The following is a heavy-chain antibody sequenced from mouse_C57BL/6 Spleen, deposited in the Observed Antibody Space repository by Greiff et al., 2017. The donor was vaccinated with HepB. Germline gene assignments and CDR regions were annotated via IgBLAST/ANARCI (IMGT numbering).Heavy chain of an antibody. CDR2: INPGSGGT. CDR3: ARRGPSTGSFAY. J-gene: IGHJ3*01. Sequence: QVQLQQSGAELVRPGTSVKVSCKASGYAFTNYLIEWVKQRPGQGLEWIGVINPGSGGTNYNEKFKGKATLTADKSSSTAYMQLSSLTSEDSAVYFCARRGPSTGSFAYWGQGTLVTVSA. D-gene: IGHD4-1*02. CDR1: GYAFTNYL. V-gene: IGHV1-54*01.